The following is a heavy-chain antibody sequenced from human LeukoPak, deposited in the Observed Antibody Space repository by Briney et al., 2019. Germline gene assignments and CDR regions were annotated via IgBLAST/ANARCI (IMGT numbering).Heavy chain of an antibody. CDR2: INGVGDRA. V-gene: IGHV3-23*01. CDR1: GITFDYHA. Sequence: GGSLRLSCVVSGITFDYHALSWVRQAPGKGLEWVSGINGVGDRADYADSVRGRFIISRDNSKNTLYLQMNSLRAEDTAVYYCARDLLTLPIAAAGTFDYWGQGTLVTVSS. D-gene: IGHD6-13*01. CDR3: ARDLLTLPIAAAGTFDY. J-gene: IGHJ4*02.